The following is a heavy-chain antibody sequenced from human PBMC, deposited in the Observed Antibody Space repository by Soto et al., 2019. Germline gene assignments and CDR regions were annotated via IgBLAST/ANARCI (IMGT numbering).Heavy chain of an antibody. CDR3: AREWAYSGPFDY. CDR1: GYMFTSYG. CDR2: ISAHNGNT. J-gene: IGHJ4*02. D-gene: IGHD6-13*01. V-gene: IGHV1-18*01. Sequence: QVQLVQSGAEVKKPGASVKVSCKASGYMFTSYGISWVRQAPGQGLEWMGWISAHNGNTKNAQKFQGRVTMTTDTATSTAYMELRRLRSDDTAVYCCAREWAYSGPFDYWGQGTLVTVSS.